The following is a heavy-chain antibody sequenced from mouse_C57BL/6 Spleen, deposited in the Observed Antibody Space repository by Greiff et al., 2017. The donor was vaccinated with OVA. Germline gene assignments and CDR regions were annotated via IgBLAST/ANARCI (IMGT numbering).Heavy chain of an antibody. CDR1: GFTFSDYY. D-gene: IGHD2-3*01. V-gene: IGHV5-12*01. Sequence: EVKLVESGGGLVQPGGSLKLSCAASGFTFSDYYMYWVRQTPEKRLEWVAYISNGGGSTYYPDTVKGRITISRDNAKNTLYLQMSRLKSEDTAMYYCATGYDAWFAYWGQGTLVTVSA. J-gene: IGHJ3*01. CDR3: ATGYDAWFAY. CDR2: ISNGGGST.